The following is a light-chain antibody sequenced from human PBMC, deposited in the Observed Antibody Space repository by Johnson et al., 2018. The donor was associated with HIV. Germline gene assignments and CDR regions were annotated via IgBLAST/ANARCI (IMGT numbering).Light chain of an antibody. CDR2: DNN. CDR3: GTWDSSLSASV. V-gene: IGLV1-51*01. CDR1: SSNIGNNY. Sequence: QLVLTQPPSVSAAPGQKVTISCSGSSSNIGNNYVSWYQQLPGTAPKLLIYDNNKRPSGIPDRFSGSKSGTSATLGITGLQTGDEADYYCGTWDSSLSASVFGTGTNVTVL. J-gene: IGLJ1*01.